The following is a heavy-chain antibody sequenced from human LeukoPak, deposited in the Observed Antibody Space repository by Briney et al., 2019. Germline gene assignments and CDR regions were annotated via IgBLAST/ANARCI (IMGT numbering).Heavy chain of an antibody. D-gene: IGHD5-12*01. CDR3: ARDRTRGYSGYGLMDV. J-gene: IGHJ6*04. V-gene: IGHV3-48*01. CDR1: GFTFSSYS. Sequence: GGSLRLSCAASGFTFSSYSMNWVRQAPGKGLEWVSYISSSSSTIYYADSVKGRFTISRDNAKNSLYLQMNSLRAEDTAVYYCARDRTRGYSGYGLMDVWGKGTTVTVSS. CDR2: ISSSSSTI.